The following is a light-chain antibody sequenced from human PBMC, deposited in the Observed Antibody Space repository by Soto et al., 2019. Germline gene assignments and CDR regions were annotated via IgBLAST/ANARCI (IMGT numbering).Light chain of an antibody. CDR1: ESVNGKY. CDR3: HKYGSCPQT. J-gene: IGKJ2*01. V-gene: IGKV3-20*01. Sequence: EIVLTQSPGTLSLSPGDRSTLSCRASESVNGKYLAWYQQKPGQAPRLLIYAASSRATGVPDRFSGSGSGTDFTLYTLTITRLDPEDSAVYYCHKYGSCPQTFGQGTKLEIK. CDR2: AAS.